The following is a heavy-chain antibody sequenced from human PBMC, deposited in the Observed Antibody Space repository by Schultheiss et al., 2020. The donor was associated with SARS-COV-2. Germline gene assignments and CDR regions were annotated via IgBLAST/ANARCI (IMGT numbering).Heavy chain of an antibody. CDR3: ARGGCSGGSCYYGMDV. J-gene: IGHJ6*02. D-gene: IGHD2-15*01. CDR2: IYYSGST. Sequence: SETLSLTCTVSGVSVSSGTYFWNWIRQPAGKELEWIGYIYYSGSTNYNPSLKSRVTISVDMSKNQFSLKLSSVTAADTAVYYCARGGCSGGSCYYGMDVWGQGTTVTVSS. V-gene: IGHV4-61*10. CDR1: GVSVSSGTYF.